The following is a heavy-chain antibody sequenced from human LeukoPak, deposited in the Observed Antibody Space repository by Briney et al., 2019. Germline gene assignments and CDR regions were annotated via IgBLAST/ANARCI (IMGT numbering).Heavy chain of an antibody. D-gene: IGHD1-7*01. Sequence: PGGSLRLSCAASGFTFSNAWMSWVRQAPGKGLEWVANIKQDGSEKYYVESVKGRFTISKDNAKNSLYLQMNSLRAEDTAVYYCARDRITGATSPYYYYMDVWGKGTTVTVSS. CDR2: IKQDGSEK. V-gene: IGHV3-7*01. CDR3: ARDRITGATSPYYYYMDV. J-gene: IGHJ6*03. CDR1: GFTFSNAW.